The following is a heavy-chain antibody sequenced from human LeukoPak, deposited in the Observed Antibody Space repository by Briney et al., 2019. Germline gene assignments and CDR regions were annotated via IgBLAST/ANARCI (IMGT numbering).Heavy chain of an antibody. V-gene: IGHV3-30*02. CDR1: GFTFSSYG. CDR2: IRYDGSNK. CDR3: AKDVRSSWYYFDY. Sequence: GGSLRLSCAASGFTFSSYGMHWVRQAPGKGLEWVAFIRYDGSNKFYADSVKGRFTISRDNPRNTLYLQMNSLRAEDTAVYYCAKDVRSSWYYFDYWGQGTLVTVSS. J-gene: IGHJ4*02. D-gene: IGHD6-13*01.